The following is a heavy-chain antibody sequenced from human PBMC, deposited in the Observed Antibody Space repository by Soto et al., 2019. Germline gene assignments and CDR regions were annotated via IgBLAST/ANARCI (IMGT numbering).Heavy chain of an antibody. D-gene: IGHD6-13*01. V-gene: IGHV1-18*01. CDR2: ISAYNGNK. CDR3: ARDLGQQLVDY. Sequence: ASVKVSCKASGYSFTSYGISWVRQAPGQGLEWMGWISAYNGNKKYAQKLQGRVTMTTGTSTSTAYMELRSLRSDDTAVYYCARDLGQQLVDYWGQGTLVTVSS. J-gene: IGHJ4*02. CDR1: GYSFTSYG.